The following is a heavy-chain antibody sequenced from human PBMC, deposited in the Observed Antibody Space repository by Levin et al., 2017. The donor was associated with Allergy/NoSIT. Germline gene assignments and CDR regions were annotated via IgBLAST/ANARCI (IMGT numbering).Heavy chain of an antibody. CDR3: ARDSYDILTGGYYFDY. V-gene: IGHV3-66*02. Sequence: GGSLRLSCAASGFTVSSNYMSWVRQAPGKGLEWVSVIYSGGSTYYADSVKGRFTISRDNSQNTLYLQMNSLRAEDTAVYYCARDSYDILTGGYYFDYWGQGTLVTVSS. CDR2: IYSGGST. CDR1: GFTVSSNY. D-gene: IGHD3-9*01. J-gene: IGHJ4*02.